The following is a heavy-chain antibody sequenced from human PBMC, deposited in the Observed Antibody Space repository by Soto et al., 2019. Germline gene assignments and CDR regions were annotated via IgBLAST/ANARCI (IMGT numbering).Heavy chain of an antibody. CDR1: GFVFKNFA. V-gene: IGHV3-23*01. CDR2: IRGTGLNT. J-gene: IGHJ5*02. Sequence: VGSLRLSCVGSGFVFKNFAINWVRQPPGKGLEWVSVIRGTGLNTYYAASVKGRFNISRDNSKNTVYLQMDSLKVEDTAVYYCAKRASPANIDNWFDPWGPGTQVTVSS. CDR3: AKRASPANIDNWFDP.